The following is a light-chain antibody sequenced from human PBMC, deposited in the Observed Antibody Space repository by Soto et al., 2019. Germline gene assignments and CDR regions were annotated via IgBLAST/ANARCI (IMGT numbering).Light chain of an antibody. CDR2: AAS. CDR3: QQYTDWRQYT. Sequence: EIILTQSPVTLSASPGERATLSCRASQSLNNNLAWYQHKPGQSPRLLIYAASSRATGVPDRFSGSGSGTEFTLSISGLQSKDFAVYYCQQYTDWRQYTFGRGTRLEV. J-gene: IGKJ2*01. CDR1: QSLNNN. V-gene: IGKV3-15*01.